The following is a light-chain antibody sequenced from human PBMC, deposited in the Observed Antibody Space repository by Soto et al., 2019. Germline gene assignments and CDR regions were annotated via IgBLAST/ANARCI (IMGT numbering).Light chain of an antibody. CDR1: QGISNF. CDR2: AAS. V-gene: IGKV1-27*01. Sequence: DIQMTQSPSSLSASVGDRVTITCRASQGISNFLAWYQQKPGKVPKLLISAASPLQSGVPSRFSGSGSGTDFTLNMSSLQPEDVATYYCQKYSSVITFGQGTRLEIQ. CDR3: QKYSSVIT. J-gene: IGKJ5*01.